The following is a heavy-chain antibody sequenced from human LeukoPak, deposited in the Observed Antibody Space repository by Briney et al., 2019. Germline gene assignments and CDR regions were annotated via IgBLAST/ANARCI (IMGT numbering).Heavy chain of an antibody. D-gene: IGHD6-19*01. J-gene: IGHJ6*02. CDR1: GYSFSRYG. CDR2: ISAYNGNT. V-gene: IGHV1-18*01. Sequence: ASVKVSCKASGYSFSRYGISSVREAPRGGLGWMGWISAYNGNTNYAQKLQGRVTMTTDTSTSTAYMELRSLRSDDTAVYYCARVSGFGVAGPVDVWGQGTTVTVSS. CDR3: ARVSGFGVAGPVDV.